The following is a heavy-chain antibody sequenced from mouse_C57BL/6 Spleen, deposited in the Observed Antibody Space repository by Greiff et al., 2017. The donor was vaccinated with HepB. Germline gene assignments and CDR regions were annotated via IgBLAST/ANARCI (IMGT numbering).Heavy chain of an antibody. CDR2: IYPGDGDT. CDR1: GYAFSSSW. D-gene: IGHD1-1*01. V-gene: IGHV1-82*01. CDR3: ARAGLRYYGSSLSYFDY. Sequence: QVQLKESGPELVKPGASVKISCKASGYAFSSSWMNWVKQRPGKGLEWIGRIYPGDGDTNYNGKFKGKATLTADKSSSTAYMQLSSLTSEDSAVYFCARAGLRYYGSSLSYFDYWGQGTTLTVSS. J-gene: IGHJ2*01.